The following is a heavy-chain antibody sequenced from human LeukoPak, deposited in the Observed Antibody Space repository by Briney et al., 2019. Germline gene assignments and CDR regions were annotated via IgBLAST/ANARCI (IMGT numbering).Heavy chain of an antibody. V-gene: IGHV3-53*01. Sequence: GGSLRLSCAASGFTFSSYGMHWVRQAPGKGLEWVSVIYSGGSTYYADSVKGRFTISRDNSKNTLYLQMNSLRAEDTAVYYCARVRLYSYVVDYWGQGTLVTVSS. CDR1: GFTFSSYG. CDR2: IYSGGST. D-gene: IGHD5-18*01. J-gene: IGHJ4*02. CDR3: ARVRLYSYVVDY.